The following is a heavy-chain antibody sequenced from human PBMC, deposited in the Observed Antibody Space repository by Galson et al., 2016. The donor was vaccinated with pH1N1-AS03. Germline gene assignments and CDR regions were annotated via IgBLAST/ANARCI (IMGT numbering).Heavy chain of an antibody. Sequence: TLSLTCTVSGGSISSYWWSWIRQPPGKGLEWIGYVSYTGSTKYNPSLESRVTMSVDTSKNQFSLRLTSVTAADTAVYYCARDRDTREHWVAFDIWGQGTVITVSS. CDR2: VSYTGST. CDR1: GGSISSYW. D-gene: IGHD1-26*01. CDR3: ARDRDTREHWVAFDI. V-gene: IGHV4-59*01. J-gene: IGHJ3*02.